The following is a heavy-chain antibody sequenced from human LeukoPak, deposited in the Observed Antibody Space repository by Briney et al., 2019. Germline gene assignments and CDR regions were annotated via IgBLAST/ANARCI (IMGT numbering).Heavy chain of an antibody. Sequence: SQTLSLTCAISGDSVSSNSATWNWIRQSPSRGLEWLGRTYYKSRWDNDYAASVKSRITISPDTSKNQFSLQLNFVTPEDTAVYYCTRDATRTGWFDPWGQGTLVTVPS. J-gene: IGHJ5*02. V-gene: IGHV6-1*01. CDR2: TYYKSRWDN. CDR1: GDSVSSNSAT. CDR3: TRDATRTGWFDP. D-gene: IGHD1-14*01.